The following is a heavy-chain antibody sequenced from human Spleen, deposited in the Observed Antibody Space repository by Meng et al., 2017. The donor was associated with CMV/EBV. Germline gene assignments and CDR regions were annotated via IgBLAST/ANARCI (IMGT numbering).Heavy chain of an antibody. D-gene: IGHD1-14*01. V-gene: IGHV3-66*02. CDR1: GFAVSSKY. CDR2: IYGGDVT. Sequence: GGSLRLSCAASGFAVSSKYMTWVRQAPGQGLEWVSTIYGGDVTNYADSVKGRFTISRDNSESTLYLQINSLRAEDTAVYYCAKIGPNRGAYWGQGTLVTVSS. CDR3: AKIGPNRGAY. J-gene: IGHJ4*02.